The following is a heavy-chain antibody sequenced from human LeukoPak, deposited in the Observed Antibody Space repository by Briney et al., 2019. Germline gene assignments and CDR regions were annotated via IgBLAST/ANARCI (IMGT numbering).Heavy chain of an antibody. CDR3: ARSSSWYYFDY. J-gene: IGHJ4*02. D-gene: IGHD6-13*01. CDR2: IYYSGST. V-gene: IGHV4-59*01. Sequence: PSETLSLTCTVSGGSISSYYWSWIRQPPGKGLEWIGYIYYSGSTNYNPSLKSRVTISVDTSKNQFSLKLSSVTAADTAVYHCARSSSWYYFDYWGQGTLVTVSS. CDR1: GGSISSYY.